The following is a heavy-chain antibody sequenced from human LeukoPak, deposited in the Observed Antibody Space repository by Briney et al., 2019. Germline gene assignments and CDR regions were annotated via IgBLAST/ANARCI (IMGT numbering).Heavy chain of an antibody. CDR2: ISGSGGST. CDR3: ARASSTTWYLFDY. Sequence: SGESLRLSCAASGFTFSSYAMSWVRQAPGKGLEWVSAISGSGGSTYYADSVKGRFTISRDNSKNTLYLQMNSLRAEDTAVCYCARASSTTWYLFDYWGQGTLVTVSS. J-gene: IGHJ4*02. D-gene: IGHD6-13*01. CDR1: GFTFSSYA. V-gene: IGHV3-23*01.